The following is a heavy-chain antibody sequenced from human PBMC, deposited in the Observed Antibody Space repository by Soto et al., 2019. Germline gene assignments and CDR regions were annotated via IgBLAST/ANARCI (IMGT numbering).Heavy chain of an antibody. J-gene: IGHJ4*02. CDR2: ISGGATDK. CDR3: VREDWPRFDS. CDR1: GFMFSAYW. D-gene: IGHD2-21*01. V-gene: IGHV3-7*01. Sequence: EVQLVESGGGLVQPGGSLRLSCAASGFMFSAYWMSWVRQDPGKGLEWVATISGGATDKFYVDSVKGRFTISRDDTKNSLYLQMNSLRDEDTAVYYCVREDWPRFDSWGQGTLVTVSS.